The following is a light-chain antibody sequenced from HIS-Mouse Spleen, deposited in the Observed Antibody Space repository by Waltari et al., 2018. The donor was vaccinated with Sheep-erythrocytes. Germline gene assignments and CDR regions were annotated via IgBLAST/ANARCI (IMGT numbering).Light chain of an antibody. CDR3: CSYAGSYTYV. CDR1: SSDVGGYNY. Sequence: QSALTQPRSVSGSPGQSVTISCTGTSSDVGGYNYVSWYQQHPGKAPKLMIYDVSNRPSGVPHRFSGSKSGNTASLTISGLQAEDEADYYCCSYAGSYTYVFGTGTKVTVL. CDR2: DVS. V-gene: IGLV2-11*01. J-gene: IGLJ1*01.